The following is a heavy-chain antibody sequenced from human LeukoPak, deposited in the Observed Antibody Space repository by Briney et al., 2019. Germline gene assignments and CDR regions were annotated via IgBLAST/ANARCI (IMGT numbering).Heavy chain of an antibody. CDR2: IWFDGSNK. CDR3: AKDPGTT. Sequence: PGGSLRLPCAASGFTFSNHAIHWVRQAPGKGLEWVAVIWFDGSNKYYVDSVKGRFTISRDNSKNTVYLKMKSLRAEDTAVYYCAKDPGTTWGQGTLVTVSS. J-gene: IGHJ4*02. D-gene: IGHD4-17*01. CDR1: GFTFSNHA. V-gene: IGHV3-33*06.